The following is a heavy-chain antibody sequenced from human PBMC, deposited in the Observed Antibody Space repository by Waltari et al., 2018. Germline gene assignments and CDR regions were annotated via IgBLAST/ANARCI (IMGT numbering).Heavy chain of an antibody. CDR3: AKPNDYGDYVWY. J-gene: IGHJ4*02. Sequence: EVQLLESGGGLVQPGGSLRLSCAASGFTFSSDAMSWVRQAPGKGLEWVSAISGSGGSTYYADSVKGRFTISRDNSKNTLYLQMNSLRAEDTAVYYCAKPNDYGDYVWYWGQGTLVTVSS. D-gene: IGHD4-17*01. CDR2: ISGSGGST. CDR1: GFTFSSDA. V-gene: IGHV3-23*01.